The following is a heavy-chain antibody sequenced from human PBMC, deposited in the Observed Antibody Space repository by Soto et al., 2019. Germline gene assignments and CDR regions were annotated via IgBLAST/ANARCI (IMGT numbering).Heavy chain of an antibody. CDR3: ARQTDSYYSFDAFDI. CDR2: VYYSGTT. V-gene: IGHV4-39*01. CDR1: GGSVSSGSYY. D-gene: IGHD3-22*01. Sequence: PSETLSLTCTVSGGSVSSGSYYWAWIRQPPGKGLEWIGNVYYSGTTNYNPSLESRVTISVDTSKNQFYLKLNSVTAADTAVYYCARQTDSYYSFDAFDIWGQGTVVTV. J-gene: IGHJ3*02.